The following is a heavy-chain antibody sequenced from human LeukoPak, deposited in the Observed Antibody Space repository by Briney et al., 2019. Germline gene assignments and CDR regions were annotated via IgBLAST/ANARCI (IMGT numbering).Heavy chain of an antibody. D-gene: IGHD1/OR15-1a*01. CDR3: ATQQRRGAFDI. CDR2: IWYGGSNK. J-gene: IGHJ3*02. Sequence: GGSLRLSCAASGFTFSSYGMHWVRQAPGKGLEWVAVIWYGGSNKYYADSVKGRFTISRDNSKNTLYLQMNSLRAEDTAVYYCATQQRRGAFDIWGQGTMVTVSS. V-gene: IGHV3-33*08. CDR1: GFTFSSYG.